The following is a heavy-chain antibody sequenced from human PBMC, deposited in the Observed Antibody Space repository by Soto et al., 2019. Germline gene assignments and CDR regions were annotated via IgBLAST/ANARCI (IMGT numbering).Heavy chain of an antibody. V-gene: IGHV1-69*02. CDR1: GGTFSSYT. CDR2: IIPILGIA. J-gene: IGHJ4*02. CDR3: ARAPPAHNWNDVAYLHYFDY. D-gene: IGHD1-20*01. Sequence: ASVKVSCKASGGTFSSYTISWVRQAPGQGLEWMGRIIPILGIANYAQKFQGRVTITADKSTSTAYMELSSLRSEDTAVYYCARAPPAHNWNDVAYLHYFDYWGQGTLVTVSS.